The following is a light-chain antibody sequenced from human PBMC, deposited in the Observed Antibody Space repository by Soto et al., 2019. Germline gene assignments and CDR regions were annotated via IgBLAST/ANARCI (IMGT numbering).Light chain of an antibody. Sequence: ALTQPPSASGSPGQSVTISCTGTKNDIGVYDFVSWYQHHPGKAPRLIIYEVVQRPSGVPDRFSGSKSGNTASLTVSGLQAADEADYFCKSYAGSNTYVLGSGTKVTVL. CDR2: EVV. CDR3: KSYAGSNTYV. CDR1: KNDIGVYDF. V-gene: IGLV2-8*01. J-gene: IGLJ1*01.